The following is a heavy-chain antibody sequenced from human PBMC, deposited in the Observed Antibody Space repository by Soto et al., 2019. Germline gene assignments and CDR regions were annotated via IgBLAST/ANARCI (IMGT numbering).Heavy chain of an antibody. D-gene: IGHD6-19*01. V-gene: IGHV1-3*01. CDR3: ARIGRIAVAGRAEYFQH. CDR1: GYTFTSYA. Sequence: ASVKVSCKASGYTFTSYAMHWLLQAPGQRLEWMGWINAGNGNTKYSQKFQGRVTITRDTSASTAYMELSSLRSEDTAVYYCARIGRIAVAGRAEYFQHWGQGTLVTVSS. J-gene: IGHJ1*01. CDR2: INAGNGNT.